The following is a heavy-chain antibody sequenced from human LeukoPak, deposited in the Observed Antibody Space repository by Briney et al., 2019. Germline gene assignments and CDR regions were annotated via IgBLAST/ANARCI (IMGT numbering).Heavy chain of an antibody. V-gene: IGHV3-53*01. J-gene: IGHJ4*02. CDR3: AREAVTRNYFDY. Sequence: GGSLRLYCAASGVTVSSNYMNWGRQAPGKGLEWVSVIYSGGSTYYADSVKGRFTISRDNSKNTLYLQMNSLRAEDTAVYYCAREAVTRNYFDYWGQGTLVTVSS. CDR2: IYSGGST. D-gene: IGHD4-17*01. CDR1: GVTVSSNY.